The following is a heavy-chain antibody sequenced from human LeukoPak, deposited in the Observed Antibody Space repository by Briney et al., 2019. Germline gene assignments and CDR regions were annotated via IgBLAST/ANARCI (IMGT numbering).Heavy chain of an antibody. D-gene: IGHD1-1*01. CDR2: INPSGGST. V-gene: IGHV1-46*01. Sequence: ASVKVSCKASGYTFTSYYMHWVRQAPGQGLEWMGIINPSGGSTSYAQKFQGRVTMTRDMSTTTDYMELSSLRSEDTAVYYCARDNSMEDTAWWFDPWGQGTLVTVSS. CDR1: GYTFTSYY. J-gene: IGHJ5*02. CDR3: ARDNSMEDTAWWFDP.